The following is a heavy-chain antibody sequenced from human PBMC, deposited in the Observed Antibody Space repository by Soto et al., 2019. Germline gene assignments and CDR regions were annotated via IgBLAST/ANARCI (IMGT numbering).Heavy chain of an antibody. CDR3: ARGHIPVYGPVPDYFDS. CDR2: VTHRGST. CDR1: GGSLRGSY. J-gene: IGHJ4*02. V-gene: IGHV4-34*02. D-gene: IGHD2-21*01. Sequence: QVHLQQWGAGLLKPSETLSLTCGVYGGSLRGSYWSWIRQPPGKALERLGKVTHRGSTTFNPSLKRRVSVLVDTSDNQFSLKLTFVTAADTAVYYCARGHIPVYGPVPDYFDSWGQGTLVTVSS.